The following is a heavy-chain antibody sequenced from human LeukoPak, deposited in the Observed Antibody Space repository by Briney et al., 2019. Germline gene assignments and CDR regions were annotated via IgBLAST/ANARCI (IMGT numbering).Heavy chain of an antibody. CDR1: GYTFTGYY. D-gene: IGHD6-13*01. Sequence: ASVKVSCKASGYTFTGYYMHWVRQAPGQGLEWMGWINPNSGGTNYAQKFQGRVTMTRDTSISTAYMELSRLRSDDTAVYYCARLIPFQQLLDYWGQGTLVTVSS. J-gene: IGHJ4*02. V-gene: IGHV1-2*02. CDR3: ARLIPFQQLLDY. CDR2: INPNSGGT.